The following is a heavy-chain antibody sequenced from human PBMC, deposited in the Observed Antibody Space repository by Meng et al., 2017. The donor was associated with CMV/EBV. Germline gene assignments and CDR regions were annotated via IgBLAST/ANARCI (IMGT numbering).Heavy chain of an antibody. V-gene: IGHV3-74*01. CDR1: GFTFSSYW. J-gene: IGHJ4*02. D-gene: IGHD1-26*01. CDR3: ARGRLGGSFDY. CDR2: INSDGSST. Sequence: GESLKIPCAASGFTFSSYWMHWVRQAPGKGLVWVSRINSDGSSTSYADSVKGRFTISRDNAKNTLYLQMNSLRAEDTAVYYCARGRLGGSFDYWGQGTLVTVSS.